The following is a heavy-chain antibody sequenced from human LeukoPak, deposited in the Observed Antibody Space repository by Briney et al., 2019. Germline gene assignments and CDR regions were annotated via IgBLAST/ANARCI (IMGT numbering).Heavy chain of an antibody. CDR3: AKDGGIIVGATLDY. D-gene: IGHD1-26*01. CDR1: GFTFRSSG. J-gene: IGHJ4*02. V-gene: IGHV3-30*18. Sequence: PGGSLRLSCAASGFTFRSSGMHWVRQAPGKGLEWVAVISYDGSNKYYADSVKGRFTISRDNSKNTLYLQMNSLRAEDTAVYYCAKDGGIIVGATLDYWGQGTLVTVSS. CDR2: ISYDGSNK.